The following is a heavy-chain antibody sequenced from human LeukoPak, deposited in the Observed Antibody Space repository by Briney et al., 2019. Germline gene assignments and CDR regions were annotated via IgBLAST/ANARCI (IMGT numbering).Heavy chain of an antibody. CDR2: IGGSGTST. Sequence: HSGGSLRLSCAASGFTFSSYAMVWVRQAPGKGLEWVSAIGGSGTSTFYADSVKGRFTISRDNSKNTLYLQMNSLRAEDTAVYYCAKTSQGHPPYYCSMDVWGQGTTVTVSS. CDR1: GFTFSSYA. CDR3: AKTSQGHPPYYCSMDV. V-gene: IGHV3-23*01. J-gene: IGHJ6*02.